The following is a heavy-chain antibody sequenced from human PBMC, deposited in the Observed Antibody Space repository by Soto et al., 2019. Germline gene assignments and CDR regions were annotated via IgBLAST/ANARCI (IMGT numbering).Heavy chain of an antibody. Sequence: SVKVSCKASGFTFTSSAMQWVRQARGQRLEWIGWIVVGSGNTNYAQKFQERVTITRDMSTSTAYMELSSLRSEDTAVYYCAADIVVVYAFDIWGQGTMVTVSS. V-gene: IGHV1-58*02. CDR3: AADIVVVYAFDI. J-gene: IGHJ3*02. CDR2: IVVGSGNT. CDR1: GFTFTSSA. D-gene: IGHD2-15*01.